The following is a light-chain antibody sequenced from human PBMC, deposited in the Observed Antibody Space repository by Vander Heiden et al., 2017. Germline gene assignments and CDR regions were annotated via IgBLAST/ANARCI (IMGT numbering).Light chain of an antibody. CDR3: NSYTRGSTLVI. J-gene: IGLJ2*01. Sequence: QSALTQPASVSGSPGQSVTISCTGTISDVGANNYVSWYQQYPGKTPNLIIYAVSNRPSGVATRFSGSKSGNTASLTISGLQPEDEADYYCNSYTRGSTLVIFGGGTKLTVL. V-gene: IGLV2-14*01. CDR1: ISDVGANNY. CDR2: AVS.